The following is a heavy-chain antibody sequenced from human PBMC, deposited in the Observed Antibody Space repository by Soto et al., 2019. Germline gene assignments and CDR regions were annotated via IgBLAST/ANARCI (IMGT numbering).Heavy chain of an antibody. CDR2: IYYSGST. D-gene: IGHD2-15*01. Sequence: QVKLQGPGPGLVKPSQTLSLTCPVSGGSISRGGYYWSWFRQHPGKGLEWIGYIYYSGSTSSNPSLKSRVTISVDTSKNQFSLKLSSVSAADTAVYYCVRGVAHWGQGTLVTVSS. J-gene: IGHJ4*02. CDR1: GGSISRGGYY. V-gene: IGHV4-31*03. CDR3: VRGVAH.